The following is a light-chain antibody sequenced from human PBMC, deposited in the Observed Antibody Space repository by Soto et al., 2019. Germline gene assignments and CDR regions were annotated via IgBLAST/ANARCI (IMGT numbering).Light chain of an antibody. J-gene: IGKJ4*01. V-gene: IGKV3-20*01. CDR1: QSVSSSF. CDR2: GAS. CDR3: QQYSSSPLT. Sequence: EIVLTQSPGTLSLSPGERATLSCRASQSVSSSFLAWYQQKPGQAPRLLFYGASSRATGLPDRFSGSGSGTDFTLTISRLEPEDVAVYYCQQYSSSPLTFGGGTKVEIK.